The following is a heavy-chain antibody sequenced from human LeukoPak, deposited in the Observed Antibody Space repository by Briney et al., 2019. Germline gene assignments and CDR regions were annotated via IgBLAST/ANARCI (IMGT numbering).Heavy chain of an antibody. CDR1: GGSISSGGYY. V-gene: IGHV4-31*03. Sequence: PSETLSLTCTVSGGSISSGGYYWSWIRQHPGKGLEWIGYIYYSGSTYYNPSLKSRVTISVDTSKNQFSLKLSSVTAADTAVYYCARGQLPSDAFDIWGQGTMVTVSS. CDR3: ARGQLPSDAFDI. D-gene: IGHD2-2*01. J-gene: IGHJ3*02. CDR2: IYYSGST.